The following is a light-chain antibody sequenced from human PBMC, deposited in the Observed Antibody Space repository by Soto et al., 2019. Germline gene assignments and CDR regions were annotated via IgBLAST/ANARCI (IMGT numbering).Light chain of an antibody. CDR1: QSVSSY. J-gene: IGKJ5*01. CDR3: QQRSNWPHT. V-gene: IGKV3-11*01. CDR2: DAS. Sequence: EIVLTQSPATRSSSPGGGGTLSCMASQSVSSYLAWYQQKPGQAPRLLIYDASNRATGIPARFSGSGSGTDFTLTISSLEPEDFAVYYCQQRSNWPHTFGQGTRLEIK.